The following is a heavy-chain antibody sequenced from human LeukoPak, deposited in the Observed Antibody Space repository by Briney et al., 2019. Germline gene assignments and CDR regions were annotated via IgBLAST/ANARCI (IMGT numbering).Heavy chain of an antibody. J-gene: IGHJ5*02. CDR1: GGSFSGYY. D-gene: IGHD2-15*01. Sequence: SETLSLTCAVYGGSFSGYYWSWIRQPPGKGLEWIGEINHSGSTNYNPSLKSRVTISVDTSKNQFSLKLSSVTAADTAVYYCARGPIVVVVAATPQYNWFDPWGQGTLVTVSS. CDR3: ARGPIVVVVAATPQYNWFDP. CDR2: INHSGST. V-gene: IGHV4-34*01.